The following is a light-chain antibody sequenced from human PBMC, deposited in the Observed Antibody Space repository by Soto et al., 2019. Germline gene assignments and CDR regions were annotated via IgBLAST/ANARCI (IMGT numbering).Light chain of an antibody. J-gene: IGLJ1*01. CDR1: SSDVGSYNL. CDR3: CSYAGSSTFYV. CDR2: EVS. Sequence: QSALTQPASVSGSPXXXXTXXXXXTSSDVGSYNLVSWYQQHPGKAPKLMIYEVSKRPSGVSNRFSGSKSGSTASLTISGLQAEDEADYYCCSYAGSSTFYVFGTGT. V-gene: IGLV2-23*02.